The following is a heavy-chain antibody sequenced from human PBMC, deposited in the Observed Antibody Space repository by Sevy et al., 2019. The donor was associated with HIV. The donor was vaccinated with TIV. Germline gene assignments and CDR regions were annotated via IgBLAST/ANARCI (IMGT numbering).Heavy chain of an antibody. CDR1: GFTFSSYE. D-gene: IGHD6-13*01. CDR3: ARSIAAAGTTFDY. J-gene: IGHJ4*02. Sequence: GSLRLSCAASGFTFSSYEMNWVRQAPGKGLEWVSYISSSGSTIYYADSVKGRFTISRDNAKNSLYLQMNSLRAEDTAVYYCARSIAAAGTTFDYWGQGTLVTVSS. V-gene: IGHV3-48*03. CDR2: ISSSGSTI.